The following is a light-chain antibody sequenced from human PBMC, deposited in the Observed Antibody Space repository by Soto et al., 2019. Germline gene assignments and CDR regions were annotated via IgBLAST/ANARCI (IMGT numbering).Light chain of an antibody. CDR3: QTWDTGVWV. J-gene: IGLJ3*02. CDR2: LNSDGSH. V-gene: IGLV4-69*01. CDR1: SGHSNYA. Sequence: QPVLTQSPSASASLGASVKLTCTLSSGHSNYAIAWHQQQPEKGPRYLMKLNSDGSHSKGAGVPDRFSGSSSGAERYLTISSLQSEDEADYYCQTWDTGVWVFGGGTKLTVL.